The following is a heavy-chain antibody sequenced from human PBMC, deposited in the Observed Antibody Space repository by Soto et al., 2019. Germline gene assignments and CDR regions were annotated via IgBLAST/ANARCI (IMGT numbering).Heavy chain of an antibody. V-gene: IGHV1-69*01. CDR3: ARGEYSGYNKTHYYYYGMDV. J-gene: IGHJ6*02. CDR1: GGTFSSYA. Sequence: QVQLVQSGAEVQKPGSSVKVSCKASGGTFSSYAISWVRQAPGQGLEWMGGIIPIFGTANYAQKFQGRVTITADESTSTAYMELSSLRSEDTAVYYCARGEYSGYNKTHYYYYGMDVWGQGTTVTVSS. CDR2: IIPIFGTA. D-gene: IGHD5-12*01.